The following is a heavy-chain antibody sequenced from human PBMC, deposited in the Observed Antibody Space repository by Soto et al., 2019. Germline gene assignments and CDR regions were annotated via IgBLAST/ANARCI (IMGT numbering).Heavy chain of an antibody. CDR1: GFTFSSYG. J-gene: IGHJ5*02. Sequence: GGSLRLSCAASGFTFSSYGMHWVRPAPGKGLEWVAVISYDGSNKYYADSVKCRFTISRDNSKNTLYLQMNSLRAEDTAVYYCAKMIDKYSSSSPPWFDPWGQGT. V-gene: IGHV3-30*18. CDR2: ISYDGSNK. D-gene: IGHD6-6*01. CDR3: AKMIDKYSSSSPPWFDP.